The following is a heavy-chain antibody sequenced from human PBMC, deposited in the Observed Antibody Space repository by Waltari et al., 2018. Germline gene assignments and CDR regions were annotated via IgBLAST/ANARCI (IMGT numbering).Heavy chain of an antibody. CDR3: ARAGTTLIWGVAE. V-gene: IGHV1-46*01. D-gene: IGHD3-10*01. Sequence: QVQLVQSGAEVKRPGAAVKVSCKASGYSFTDFSMHWVRQAPGQGLEWMGIINPSGGGTTYTQEFQDRVTMTRDTSTNTVYMELSSLRSEDTAVYYCARAGTTLIWGVAEWGQGTLVTVSS. CDR1: GYSFTDFS. CDR2: INPSGGGT. J-gene: IGHJ4*02.